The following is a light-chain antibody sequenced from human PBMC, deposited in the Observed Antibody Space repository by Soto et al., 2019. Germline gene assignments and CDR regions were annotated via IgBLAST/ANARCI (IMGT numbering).Light chain of an antibody. CDR2: GAS. CDR1: QSVSSSY. V-gene: IGKV3-20*01. Sequence: EIVLTQSPGTLSLSPGERATLSCRASQSVSSSYLAWYQRKLGQAPRLLIYGASSRATGFPDRFSGSGSGTDFTLTISRLEPEDFAVYYCQQYGSSPTFGQGTRLEIK. J-gene: IGKJ5*01. CDR3: QQYGSSPT.